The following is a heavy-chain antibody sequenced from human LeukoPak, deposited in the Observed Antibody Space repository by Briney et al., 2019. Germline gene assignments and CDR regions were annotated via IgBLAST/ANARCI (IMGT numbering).Heavy chain of an antibody. CDR1: GGSFSGYY. CDR3: ARAYSSSWYFNWFDP. J-gene: IGHJ5*02. D-gene: IGHD6-13*01. Sequence: SETLSLTCAVYGGSFSGYYWSWIRQPPGKGLEWIGEINHSGSTNYNPSLKSRLTMSVDTSKNQFSLKLSSVTAADTAVYFCARAYSSSWYFNWFDPWGQGTLVTVSS. V-gene: IGHV4-34*01. CDR2: INHSGST.